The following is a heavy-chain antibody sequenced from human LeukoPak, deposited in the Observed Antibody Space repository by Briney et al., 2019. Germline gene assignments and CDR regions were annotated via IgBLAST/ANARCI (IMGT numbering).Heavy chain of an antibody. Sequence: PSETLSLTCTVSGVSIITSNSYWGWIRQPPGKGLEWIGSIYYSGNTYYNPSLKSRVTLSIDTSKNQISLKLTSVTAADTAVYYCARDRLLWFGELDFWGLGTLVIVSS. J-gene: IGHJ4*02. CDR2: IYYSGNT. D-gene: IGHD3-10*01. V-gene: IGHV4-39*07. CDR3: ARDRLLWFGELDF. CDR1: GVSIITSNSY.